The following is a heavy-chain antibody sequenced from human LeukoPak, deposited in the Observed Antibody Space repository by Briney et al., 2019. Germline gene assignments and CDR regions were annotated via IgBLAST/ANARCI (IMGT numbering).Heavy chain of an antibody. CDR1: GFTVSSNY. V-gene: IGHV3-23*01. CDR2: ISGSGGST. CDR3: AKAQFPYSGYVYY. J-gene: IGHJ4*02. D-gene: IGHD5-12*01. Sequence: GGSLRLSCAASGFTVSSNYMSWVRQAPGKGLEWVSAISGSGGSTYYADSVKGRFTISRDNSKNTLYLQMNSLRAEDTAVYYCAKAQFPYSGYVYYWGQGTLVTVSS.